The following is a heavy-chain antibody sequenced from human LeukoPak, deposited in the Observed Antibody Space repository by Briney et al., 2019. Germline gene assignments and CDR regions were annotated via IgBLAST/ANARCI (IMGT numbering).Heavy chain of an antibody. Sequence: SETLSLTCTVSGGSISSCYWSWIRQPAGKGLEWIGRIYTSGSTNYNPSLKSRVTMSVDTSKNQFSLKLSSVTAADTAVYYCARETYDSSGYYLDYWGQGTLVTVSS. CDR2: IYTSGST. CDR1: GGSISSCY. V-gene: IGHV4-4*07. J-gene: IGHJ4*02. D-gene: IGHD3-22*01. CDR3: ARETYDSSGYYLDY.